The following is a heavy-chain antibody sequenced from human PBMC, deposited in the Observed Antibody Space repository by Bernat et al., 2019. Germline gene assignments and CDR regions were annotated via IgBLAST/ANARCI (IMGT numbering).Heavy chain of an antibody. CDR2: IKQDGSEK. CDR3: ARDRWGIDAFDI. V-gene: IGHV3-7*03. CDR1: GFTFSSYW. J-gene: IGHJ3*02. Sequence: EVQLVESGGGLVQPGGSLRLSCAASGFTFSSYWMSWVRQAPGKGLEWVANIKQDGSEKYYVETVKGRFTISKDNAKNSLYLQMNSVRAEDTAVYYCARDRWGIDAFDIWGQGTMVTVSS. D-gene: IGHD3-16*01.